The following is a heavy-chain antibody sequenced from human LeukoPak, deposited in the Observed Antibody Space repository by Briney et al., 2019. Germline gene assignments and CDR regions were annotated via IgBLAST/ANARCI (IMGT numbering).Heavy chain of an antibody. CDR1: GFTFSSYS. CDR2: ISSSSSYI. CDR3: ARVNFWSGYSGDYYYMDV. J-gene: IGHJ6*03. D-gene: IGHD3-3*01. V-gene: IGHV3-21*01. Sequence: PGGSLRLSCAASGFTFSSYSMNWVRQAPGKGLEWVSSISSSSSYIYYADSVKGRFTISRDNAKNSLYLQMNSLRAEDTAVYYCARVNFWSGYSGDYYYMDVWGKGTTVTVSS.